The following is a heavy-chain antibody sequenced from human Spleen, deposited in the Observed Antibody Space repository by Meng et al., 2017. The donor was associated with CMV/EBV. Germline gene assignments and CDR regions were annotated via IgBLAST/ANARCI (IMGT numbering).Heavy chain of an antibody. Sequence: GESLKISCKISGYSFSTSWIAWVRQVPGKGLEWMGVIYAGDSDTTYSPAFQGQVTISVDKSISTAYLQWSRLRASDTAVYYCARRLSRGSASRWFDPWGQGTLVTVSS. CDR2: IYAGDSDT. V-gene: IGHV5-51*01. CDR3: ARRLSRGSASRWFDP. CDR1: GYSFSTSW. D-gene: IGHD1-26*01. J-gene: IGHJ5*02.